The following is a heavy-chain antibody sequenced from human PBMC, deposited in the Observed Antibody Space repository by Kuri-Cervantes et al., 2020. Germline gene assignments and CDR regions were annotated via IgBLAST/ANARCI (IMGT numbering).Heavy chain of an antibody. CDR1: GYTFTSNY. CDR2: INPSTGNT. V-gene: IGHV1-46*01. D-gene: IGHD4-17*01. J-gene: IGHJ4*02. CDR3: SGALTTVKKLAFEY. Sequence: SVNVSCKPCGYTFTSNYMHWVRQAPGQGLEWMGIINPSTGNTNYAQRFQGRVTMTRDTSTSTVYMELSSLRSEDTAVYYCSGALTTVKKLAFEYWGQGTLVTVSS.